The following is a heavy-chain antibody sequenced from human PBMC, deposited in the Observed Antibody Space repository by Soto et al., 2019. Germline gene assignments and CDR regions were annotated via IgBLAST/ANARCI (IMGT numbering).Heavy chain of an antibody. D-gene: IGHD3-3*01. V-gene: IGHV4-4*07. CDR2: IYSSGST. CDR1: GGAISGYY. Sequence: SETLSLTCTVTGGAISGYYWTWMRLSAGGGLERIGRIYSSGSTNYNPSLKSRVTISLDTSMNHFSLRLSSVTAADTAVYYCARGQRFSDWFDPWGQGTLVTVSS. CDR3: ARGQRFSDWFDP. J-gene: IGHJ5*02.